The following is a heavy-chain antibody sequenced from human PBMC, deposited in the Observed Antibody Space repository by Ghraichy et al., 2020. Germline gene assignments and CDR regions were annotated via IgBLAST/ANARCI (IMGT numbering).Heavy chain of an antibody. CDR2: IDFSGGS. V-gene: IGHV4-59*01. CDR3: SRAMRFHWYFDL. Sequence: SETLSLTCTVSGGSISSYYWSWLRQPPGKGLEWIGNIDFSGGSKYSPSLTSRVTISVDTSKNQVSLKLDSVTAADTGVYYCSRAMRFHWYFDLWGRGSLVTVSS. CDR1: GGSISSYY. J-gene: IGHJ2*01.